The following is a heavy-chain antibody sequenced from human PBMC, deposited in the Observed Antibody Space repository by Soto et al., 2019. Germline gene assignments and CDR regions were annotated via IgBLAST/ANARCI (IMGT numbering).Heavy chain of an antibody. CDR2: IIPIFGTA. V-gene: IGHV1-69*01. CDR3: ASWSGYCGGDCYDAYYYYGMDV. CDR1: GGTFSSYA. D-gene: IGHD2-21*02. Sequence: QVQLVQSGAEVKKPGSSVKVSCKASGGTFSSYAISWVRQAPGQGLEWMGGIIPIFGTANYAQKFQGRVTITADESTSTAYMELSSLRSEDTAVYYCASWSGYCGGDCYDAYYYYGMDVWGQGTTVTVSS. J-gene: IGHJ6*02.